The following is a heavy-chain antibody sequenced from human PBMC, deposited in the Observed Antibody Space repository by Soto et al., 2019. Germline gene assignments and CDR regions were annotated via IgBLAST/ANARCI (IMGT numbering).Heavy chain of an antibody. D-gene: IGHD1-26*01. CDR3: AKDSGTRGSYHPEDFDF. CDR1: GFTFTNYA. V-gene: IGHV3-23*01. CDR2: ISASGGIT. J-gene: IGHJ4*02. Sequence: EVQLLESGGGLVQPGGSLRLSCAASGFTFTNYAMSWVRQAPGKGLEWVSGISASGGITYSADSVKGRFTISRDNPKNTLYLQMNSLRAEDAAVYYCAKDSGTRGSYHPEDFDFWGQGILVTVSS.